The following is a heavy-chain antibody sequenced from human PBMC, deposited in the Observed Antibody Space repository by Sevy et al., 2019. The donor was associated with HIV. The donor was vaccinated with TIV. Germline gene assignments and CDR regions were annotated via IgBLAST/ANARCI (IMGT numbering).Heavy chain of an antibody. Sequence: GGSLRLSCAASGFTFSNAWMSWVRQAPGKGLEWVGRIKSKTDGGTTDYAAPVKGRFTISRDESKNTLYLQMNSLKTEDIAIYYCNTDSKTLGLSALLDYWGQGTLVTVSS. CDR3: NTDSKTLGLSALLDY. V-gene: IGHV3-15*01. J-gene: IGHJ4*02. CDR1: GFTFSNAW. CDR2: IKSKTDGGTT. D-gene: IGHD7-27*01.